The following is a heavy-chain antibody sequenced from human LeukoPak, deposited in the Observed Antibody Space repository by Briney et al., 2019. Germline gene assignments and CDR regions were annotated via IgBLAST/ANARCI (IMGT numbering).Heavy chain of an antibody. CDR3: ARAPTSYYYFDY. CDR1: GFTFSSYG. J-gene: IGHJ4*02. CDR2: IWYDGSNK. D-gene: IGHD1-26*01. Sequence: PGGSLRLSCAASGFTFSSYGMHWARQAPGKGLEWVAVIWYDGSNKYYADSVKGRFTISRDNSKNTLYLQMNSLRAEDTAVYYCARAPTSYYYFDYWGQGTLVTVSS. V-gene: IGHV3-33*01.